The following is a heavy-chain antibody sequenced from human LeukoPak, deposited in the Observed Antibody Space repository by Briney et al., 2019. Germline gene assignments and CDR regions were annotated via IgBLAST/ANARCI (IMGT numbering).Heavy chain of an antibody. J-gene: IGHJ4*02. CDR1: GYTFTDYY. D-gene: IGHD2-2*01. CDR3: ARANALYCSSTSCLFDY. CDR2: INPNSGGT. V-gene: IGHV1-2*02. Sequence: ASVKVSCKASGYTFTDYYIHWVRQAPGQGLEWMAWINPNSGGTYYAQNFHDRITLARDTSISSAYMELSRLRSDDTAIYYCARANALYCSSTSCLFDYWGQGTLVTVSS.